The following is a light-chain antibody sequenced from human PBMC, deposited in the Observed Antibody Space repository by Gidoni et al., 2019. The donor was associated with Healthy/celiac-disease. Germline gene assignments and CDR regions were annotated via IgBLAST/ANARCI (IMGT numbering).Light chain of an antibody. J-gene: IGLJ2*01. CDR1: ISDVGGYNY. V-gene: IGLV2-14*01. CDR2: EVS. Sequence: QSALTQPASVSGSPGQSITISCTGTISDVGGYNYVSWYQQHPGKAPKLMIDEVSNRPLGVSNRFSGSKSGNTASLTISGLQAEDEADYYCSSYTSSSTLVFGGGTKLTVL. CDR3: SSYTSSSTLV.